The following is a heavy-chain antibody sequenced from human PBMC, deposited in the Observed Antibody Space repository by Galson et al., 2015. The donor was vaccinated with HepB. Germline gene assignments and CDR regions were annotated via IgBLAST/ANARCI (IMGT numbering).Heavy chain of an antibody. CDR3: AREPSAGAT. Sequence: SLRLSCAASSGFTFSDYYMSWIRQAPGKGLEWVSYISSSSDYTNYADSVKGRFTISRDNAKNSLYLQMNNLRAEDTALYYCAREPSAGATWGQGTLVTVSS. V-gene: IGHV3-11*05. D-gene: IGHD4/OR15-4a*01. J-gene: IGHJ4*02. CDR1: GFTFSDYY. CDR2: ISSSSDYT.